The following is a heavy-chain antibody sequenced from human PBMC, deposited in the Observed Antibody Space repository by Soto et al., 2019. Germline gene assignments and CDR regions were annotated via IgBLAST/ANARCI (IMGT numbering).Heavy chain of an antibody. J-gene: IGHJ4*02. CDR2: ISDNGGST. CDR3: AKRRDSSGWYYFDY. V-gene: IGHV3-23*01. CDR1: GFTFSNYA. Sequence: PGGSLRLSCAASGFTFSNYAMNWVRQAPGKGLEWVSSISDNGGSTYYADSVKGRFTISRDNSKNTLYLQMNSLRAEDTAVYHCAKRRDSSGWYYFDYWGQGTLVTVSS. D-gene: IGHD6-19*01.